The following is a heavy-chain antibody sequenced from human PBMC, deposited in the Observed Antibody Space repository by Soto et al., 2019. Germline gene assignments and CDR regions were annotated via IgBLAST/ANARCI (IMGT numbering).Heavy chain of an antibody. Sequence: ASETLSLTCTVSGGSISSSSYYWGWIRQPPGKGLEWIGSIYYSGSTYYNPSLKSRVTISVDTSKNQFSLKLSSVTAADTAVYYCARLLAVAGTLGYWGQGTLVTVSS. J-gene: IGHJ4*02. D-gene: IGHD6-19*01. V-gene: IGHV4-39*01. CDR2: IYYSGST. CDR3: ARLLAVAGTLGY. CDR1: GGSISSSSYY.